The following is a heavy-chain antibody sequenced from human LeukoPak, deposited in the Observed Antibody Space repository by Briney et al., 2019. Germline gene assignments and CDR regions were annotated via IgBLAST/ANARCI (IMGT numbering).Heavy chain of an antibody. CDR3: AKGISGSSWHNNFDY. Sequence: GGSLRLSCAASGFTFSTYAMSWVRQAPGKGLEWVSTISGSGASTYYADSVKGRFIISRDNSENWFYLQMSSLRPDDTAVYYCAKGISGSSWHNNFDYWGQGTLVTVSS. V-gene: IGHV3-23*01. CDR2: ISGSGAST. CDR1: GFTFSTYA. J-gene: IGHJ4*02. D-gene: IGHD2-15*01.